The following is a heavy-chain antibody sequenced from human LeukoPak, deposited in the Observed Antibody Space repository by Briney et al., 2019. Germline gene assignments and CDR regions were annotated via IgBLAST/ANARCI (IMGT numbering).Heavy chain of an antibody. Sequence: ASVKVSCKASGYTFTGYYMHWVRQSPGQGLEWMGWINPNSGGTNYAQKFQGRVTMTRDTSISTAYMELSRLRSDDTAVYYCAREDSSSLTAFDIWGQGTMVTVSS. CDR3: AREDSSSLTAFDI. CDR1: GYTFTGYY. D-gene: IGHD6-13*01. CDR2: INPNSGGT. J-gene: IGHJ3*02. V-gene: IGHV1-2*02.